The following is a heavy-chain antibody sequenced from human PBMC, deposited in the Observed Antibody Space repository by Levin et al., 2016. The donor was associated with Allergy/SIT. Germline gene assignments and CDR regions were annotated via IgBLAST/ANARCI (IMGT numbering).Heavy chain of an antibody. CDR1: GFTFRDYD. CDR3: ARGTPITVTDEYFQH. V-gene: IGHV3-11*01. Sequence: GESLKISCAASGFTFRDYDMTWIRQAPGKGLEWTSYISGSGGAIYYADSVKGRFTISRDNAENSLYLQMNSLRAEDTAVYFCARGTPITVTDEYFQHWGQGTLVTVSS. CDR2: ISGSGGAI. J-gene: IGHJ1*01. D-gene: IGHD4-17*01.